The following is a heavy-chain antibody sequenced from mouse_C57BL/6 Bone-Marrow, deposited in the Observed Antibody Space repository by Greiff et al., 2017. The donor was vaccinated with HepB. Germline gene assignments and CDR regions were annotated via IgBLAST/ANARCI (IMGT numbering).Heavy chain of an antibody. D-gene: IGHD3-2*02. V-gene: IGHV1-85*01. Sequence: QVQLQQSGPELVKPGASVKLSCKASGYTFTSYDINWVKQRPGQGLEWIGWIYPRDGSTKYNEKFKGKATLTVDTSSSTAYMELHSLTSEDSAVYFCAREKTAQATDYFDYWGQGTTLTVSS. CDR1: GYTFTSYD. CDR3: AREKTAQATDYFDY. J-gene: IGHJ2*01. CDR2: IYPRDGST.